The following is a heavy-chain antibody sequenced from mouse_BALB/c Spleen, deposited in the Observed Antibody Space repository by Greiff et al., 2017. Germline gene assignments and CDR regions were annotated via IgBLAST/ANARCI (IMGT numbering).Heavy chain of an antibody. Sequence: EVQLVESGGGLVKPGGSLKLSCAASGFTFSSYAMSWVRQTPEKRLEWVASISSGGSTYYPDTVKGRFTISRDKAKNTLSLQRSSLKSEDTALYYCARHVLGHAMDYWGPGTSVTVSS. J-gene: IGHJ4*01. V-gene: IGHV5-12-1*01. CDR2: ISSGGST. CDR1: GFTFSSYA. D-gene: IGHD4-1*01. CDR3: ARHVLGHAMDY.